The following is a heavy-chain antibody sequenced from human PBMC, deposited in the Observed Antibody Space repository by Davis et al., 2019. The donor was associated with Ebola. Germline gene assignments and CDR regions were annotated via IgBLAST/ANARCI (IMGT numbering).Heavy chain of an antibody. V-gene: IGHV3-11*01. J-gene: IGHJ1*01. CDR2: ISVSATTV. CDR1: GFTFSDYY. Sequence: GESLKISCAAPGFTFSDYYMSWIRQAPGQGLDWDSFISVSATTVSYADSVRGRFTVSRDNAKNSLYLQMHSLRADDTAVYYCAKTVGWLQQTGEEYFQNWGQGTLVTVSS. D-gene: IGHD5-24*01. CDR3: AKTVGWLQQTGEEYFQN.